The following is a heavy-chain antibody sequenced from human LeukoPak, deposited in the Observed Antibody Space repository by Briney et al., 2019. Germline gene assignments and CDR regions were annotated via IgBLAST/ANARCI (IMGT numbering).Heavy chain of an antibody. CDR2: IYYSGST. CDR3: ARDGGYCSSGSCYSEIL. J-gene: IGHJ4*02. D-gene: IGHD2-15*01. V-gene: IGHV4-59*01. Sequence: SETLSLTCTVSGGSISSYYWSWIRQPPGKGLEWIGYIYYSGSTNYNPSLKSRVTISVDTSKNQFSLKLSSVTAADTAVYYCARDGGYCSSGSCYSEILCGQGTLVTVSS. CDR1: GGSISSYY.